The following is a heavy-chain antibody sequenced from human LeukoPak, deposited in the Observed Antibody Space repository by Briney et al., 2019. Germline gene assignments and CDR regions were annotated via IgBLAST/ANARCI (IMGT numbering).Heavy chain of an antibody. D-gene: IGHD3-10*01. CDR2: INSDGSRT. CDR3: VELTSMVEHY. J-gene: IGHJ4*02. Sequence: AGGSLRLSCAASGFTFSSYWMHWVRHAPGKGLVWVSRINSDGSRTIYADFVKGRFTISRDNAKNTLYLQMNSLRAEDTAVYYCVELTSMVEHYWGQGTLVTVSS. CDR1: GFTFSSYW. V-gene: IGHV3-74*01.